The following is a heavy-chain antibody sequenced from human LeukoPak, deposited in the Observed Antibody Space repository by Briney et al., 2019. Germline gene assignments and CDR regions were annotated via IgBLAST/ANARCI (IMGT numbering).Heavy chain of an antibody. V-gene: IGHV3-30-3*01. D-gene: IGHD3-3*01. Sequence: GSLRLSCAASGFSFTSYAFHWVRQAPGKGLEWVALISYDGGKKYYADSVKGRFTISRDNSNNTLFLQMHSLRVEDTAVYYCAREYDFWSGYYKGGGYFDYWGQGTLVTVSS. CDR2: ISYDGGKK. CDR3: AREYDFWSGYYKGGGYFDY. CDR1: GFSFTSYA. J-gene: IGHJ4*02.